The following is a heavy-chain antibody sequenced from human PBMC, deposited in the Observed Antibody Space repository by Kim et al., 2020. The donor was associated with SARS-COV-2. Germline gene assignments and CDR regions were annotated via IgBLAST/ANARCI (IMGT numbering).Heavy chain of an antibody. Sequence: SLRLSCAASGFTFGDYAMHWVRQAPGKGLEWVSGISWNSGSIGYADSVKGRFTISRDNAKNSLYLQMNSLRAEDTALYYCAKDPSYFDWLSLGYFDYWGQGTLVTVSS. CDR1: GFTFGDYA. CDR2: ISWNSGSI. D-gene: IGHD3-9*01. CDR3: AKDPSYFDWLSLGYFDY. J-gene: IGHJ4*02. V-gene: IGHV3-9*01.